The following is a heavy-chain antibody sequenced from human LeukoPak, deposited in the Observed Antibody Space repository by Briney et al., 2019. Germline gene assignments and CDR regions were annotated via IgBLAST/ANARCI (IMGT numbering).Heavy chain of an antibody. CDR1: GFTFSSYS. Sequence: GGSLRLSCAASGFTFSSYSMNWVRQAPGNGLEWVSSISSSSSYIYYADSVKGRFTISRDNAKNSLYLQMNSLRAEDTAVYYCARSSYGERGRDYWGQGTLVTVSS. J-gene: IGHJ4*02. V-gene: IGHV3-21*01. D-gene: IGHD5-18*01. CDR2: ISSSSSYI. CDR3: ARSSYGERGRDY.